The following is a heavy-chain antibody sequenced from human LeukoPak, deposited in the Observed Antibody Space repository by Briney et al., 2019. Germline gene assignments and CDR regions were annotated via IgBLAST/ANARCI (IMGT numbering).Heavy chain of an antibody. CDR2: IGTAGDT. J-gene: IGHJ4*02. CDR1: GFTLSSYA. V-gene: IGHV3-13*01. CDR3: ARQNTPHGNFDY. D-gene: IGHD1-26*01. Sequence: PGGSLRLSCAASGFTLSSYAMHWVRQPAGKGLEWVSAIGTAGDTFYPGSVKGRFTISRENAKKSLFLQMNSLRAEDTAVYYCARQNTPHGNFDYWAREPWSPSPQ.